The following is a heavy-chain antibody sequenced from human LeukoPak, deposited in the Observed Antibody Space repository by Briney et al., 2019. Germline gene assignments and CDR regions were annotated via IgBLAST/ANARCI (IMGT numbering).Heavy chain of an antibody. Sequence: GASVRVSCKASGYTFTSYAMHWVRQAPGQRLEWMGWINAGNGNTKYSQKFQGRVTITRDTSASTAYMELSRLRSEDTAVYYCARETAVRAFDIWGQGTMVTVSS. J-gene: IGHJ3*02. CDR1: GYTFTSYA. CDR2: INAGNGNT. V-gene: IGHV1-3*01. CDR3: ARETAVRAFDI. D-gene: IGHD3-16*02.